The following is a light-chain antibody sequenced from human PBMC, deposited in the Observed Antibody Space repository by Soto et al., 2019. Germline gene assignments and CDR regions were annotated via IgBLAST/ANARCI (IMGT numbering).Light chain of an antibody. CDR2: EVS. CDR3: SSYRSSSTYV. V-gene: IGLV2-14*01. CDR1: SSDVGGYNY. J-gene: IGLJ1*01. Sequence: QSALTQPASVSGSPGQSITISCTGTSSDVGGYNYVSWYQQHPGKAPKLMIYEVSNRASGVSNRFSGSKSGNTASLTISGLQAEDEADYYCSSYRSSSTYVFGTGTKVTVL.